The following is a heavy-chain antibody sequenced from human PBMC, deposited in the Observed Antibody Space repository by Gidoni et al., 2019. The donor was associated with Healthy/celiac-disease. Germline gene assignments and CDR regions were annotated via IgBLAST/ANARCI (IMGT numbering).Heavy chain of an antibody. CDR3: AKGYYYDSSGYYHFDY. CDR1: GFTFSSYA. D-gene: IGHD3-22*01. CDR2: ISGSGGST. V-gene: IGHV3-23*01. J-gene: IGHJ4*02. Sequence: EVQLLESGGGLVQPGGSLRLSCAASGFTFSSYAMSWVRQAPGKGLEWVSAISGSGGSTYYADSVKGRFTISRDNSKNTLYLQMNSLRAEDTAVYYCAKGYYYDSSGYYHFDYWGQGTLVTVSS.